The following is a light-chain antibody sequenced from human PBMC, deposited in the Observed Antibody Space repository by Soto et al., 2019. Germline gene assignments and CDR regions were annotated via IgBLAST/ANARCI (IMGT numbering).Light chain of an antibody. CDR2: AAS. V-gene: IGKV1-12*01. CDR1: EYIGTW. Sequence: DIQMTQSPSSVSASVGDTVTITCRASEYIGTWLAWYQQKPGKAPNLLISAASSLQSGVPTRFSGSGSGTDFTLTISSLQPEDFATYFCQQGASFPLAFGGWTKVEIK. J-gene: IGKJ4*01. CDR3: QQGASFPLA.